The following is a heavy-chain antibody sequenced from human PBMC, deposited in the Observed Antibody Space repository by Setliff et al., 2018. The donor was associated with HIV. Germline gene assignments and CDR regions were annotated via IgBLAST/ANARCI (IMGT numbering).Heavy chain of an antibody. CDR2: IWYDERHK. V-gene: IGHV3-33*08. D-gene: IGHD4-17*01. CDR1: GFSFNSYG. J-gene: IGHJ4*02. CDR3: ARVPGDYGDNPIDY. Sequence: GGSLRLSCTFYGFSFNSYGMHWVRQAPGKGLEWVASIWYDERHKYYANSVKGRFTISRDNPKRTLYLQIDSLRAEDTAVYYCARVPGDYGDNPIDYWGQGTLVTVSS.